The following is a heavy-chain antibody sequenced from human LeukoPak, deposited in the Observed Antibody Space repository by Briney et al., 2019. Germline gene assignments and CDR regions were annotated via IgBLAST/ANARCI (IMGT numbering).Heavy chain of an antibody. J-gene: IGHJ4*02. CDR2: INGSGGST. V-gene: IGHV3-23*01. CDR1: GFTFSSYA. Sequence: GGSLSLSCVTSGFTFSSYAMSGVRQAPGKGLEGVSAINGSGGSTYYADSVKGRFTISRDNSKNTLYLQMNSLRAEDTAVYYCAKDRTAVAGYFDYWGQGTLVTVSS. D-gene: IGHD6-19*01. CDR3: AKDRTAVAGYFDY.